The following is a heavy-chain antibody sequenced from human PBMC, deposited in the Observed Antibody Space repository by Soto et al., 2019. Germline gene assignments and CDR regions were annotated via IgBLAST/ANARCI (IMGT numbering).Heavy chain of an antibody. D-gene: IGHD6-6*01. Sequence: ASVKVSCKASGYTFTSYGISWVRQAPGQGLEWMGWISGYNGNTNYAKKFQARVTMTTDTSTSTAYMELRSLRSDDTAVYYCARKDSSSSWFDPWGQGTLVTVSS. CDR1: GYTFTSYG. V-gene: IGHV1-18*01. CDR2: ISGYNGNT. J-gene: IGHJ5*02. CDR3: ARKDSSSSWFDP.